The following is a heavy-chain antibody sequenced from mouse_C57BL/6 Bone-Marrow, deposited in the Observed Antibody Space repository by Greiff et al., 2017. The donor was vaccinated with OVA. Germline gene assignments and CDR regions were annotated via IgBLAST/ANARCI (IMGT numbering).Heavy chain of an antibody. J-gene: IGHJ1*03. V-gene: IGHV14-3*01. CDR3: ARDYGSSLWYFDV. Sequence: VQLQQSVAELVRPGASVKLSCTASGFNIKNTYMHWVKQRPEQGMEWSGRIDPSNGNTKYAPKFQGTATITADTSSNTAYLQLSSLTSEDTAIYYCARDYGSSLWYFDVWGTGTTVTVSS. CDR2: IDPSNGNT. D-gene: IGHD1-1*01. CDR1: GFNIKNTY.